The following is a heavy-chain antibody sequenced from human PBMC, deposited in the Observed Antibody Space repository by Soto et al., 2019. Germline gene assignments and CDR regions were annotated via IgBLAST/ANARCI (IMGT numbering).Heavy chain of an antibody. CDR1: GYSFTNYW. V-gene: IGHV5-51*01. Sequence: LGESLKISCKGSGYSFTNYWIGWVRQMPGKGLEWMGIIYPGDSNTRYSPSFQGRVTISADKSITTAYLQWSSLKASDTAMYYCARQGYCSSTACYPVDYWGQGTLVTVSS. CDR2: IYPGDSNT. D-gene: IGHD2-2*01. CDR3: ARQGYCSSTACYPVDY. J-gene: IGHJ4*02.